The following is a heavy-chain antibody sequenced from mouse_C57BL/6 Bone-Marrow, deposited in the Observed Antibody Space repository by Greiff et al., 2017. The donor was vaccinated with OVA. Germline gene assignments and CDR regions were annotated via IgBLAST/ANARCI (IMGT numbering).Heavy chain of an antibody. CDR2: INPSSGYT. V-gene: IGHV1-7*01. CDR1: GYTFTSYW. J-gene: IGHJ4*01. Sequence: VQLQQSGAELAKPGASVKLSCKASGYTFTSYWMHWVKQRPGQGLEWIGYINPSSGYTKYNQKFKDKATLTADKSSSTAYMQLSSLTYEDSAVYYCARSPLGFRGAMDYWGQGTSVTVSS. CDR3: ARSPLGFRGAMDY. D-gene: IGHD3-3*01.